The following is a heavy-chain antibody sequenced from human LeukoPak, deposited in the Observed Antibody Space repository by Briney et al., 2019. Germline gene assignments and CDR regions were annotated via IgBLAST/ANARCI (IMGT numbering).Heavy chain of an antibody. CDR1: GFTVSSNY. Sequence: GGSLRLSCAASGFTVSSNYMSWVHQAPGKGLEWVSVIYIGGSTYYTDSVKGRFTISRDNSKNTLYLRMHSLRAEDTAVYYCARDAGGYSGYDYWGQGTLVTVSS. D-gene: IGHD5-12*01. J-gene: IGHJ4*02. V-gene: IGHV3-66*01. CDR2: IYIGGST. CDR3: ARDAGGYSGYDY.